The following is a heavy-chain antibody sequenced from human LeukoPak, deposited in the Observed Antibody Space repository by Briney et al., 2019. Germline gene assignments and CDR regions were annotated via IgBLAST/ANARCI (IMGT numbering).Heavy chain of an antibody. D-gene: IGHD4-11*01. CDR1: GFTFSSYG. CDR2: ISGSGGST. V-gene: IGHV3-23*01. CDR3: AREGTTVGHDFDY. Sequence: GGSLRLSCAASGFTFSSYGMSWVRQAPGKGLEWVSAISGSGGSTYYADSLKGRFTISRDNAKNSLYLQMDSLRAEDTAVYYCAREGTTVGHDFDYWGQGTLVTVPS. J-gene: IGHJ4*02.